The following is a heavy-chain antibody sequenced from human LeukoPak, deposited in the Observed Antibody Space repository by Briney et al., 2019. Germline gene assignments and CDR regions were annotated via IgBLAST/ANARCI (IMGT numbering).Heavy chain of an antibody. CDR1: GFTFSSYG. V-gene: IGHV3-64*01. J-gene: IGHJ3*02. CDR2: ISSNGSST. Sequence: PGGSLRLSCTASGFTFSSYGMHWVRQAPGKGLEYVSGISSNGSSTYYANSVKDRFTVSRDNSKNTLYLQMGSLRGEDKAVYYCARERGGYCSSSTCSKAFDIWGQGTVVAVSS. D-gene: IGHD2-2*01. CDR3: ARERGGYCSSSTCSKAFDI.